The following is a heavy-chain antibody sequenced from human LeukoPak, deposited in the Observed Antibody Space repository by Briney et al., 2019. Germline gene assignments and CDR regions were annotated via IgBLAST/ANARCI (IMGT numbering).Heavy chain of an antibody. CDR2: INPNSGDT. Sequence: GASVKVSCKASGYTFVGYFMHWVRRAPGQGLEWMGWINPNSGDTNYVEKFQGRVTMTRDTSISTVYMELSRLRSDDTAVYYCATHAMHHDSSGYYYWGQGTLVTVSS. CDR3: ATHAMHHDSSGYYY. J-gene: IGHJ4*02. D-gene: IGHD3-22*01. V-gene: IGHV1-2*02. CDR1: GYTFVGYF.